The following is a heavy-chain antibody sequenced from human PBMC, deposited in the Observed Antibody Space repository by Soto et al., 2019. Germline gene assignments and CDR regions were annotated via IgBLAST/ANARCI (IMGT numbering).Heavy chain of an antibody. CDR2: IDRSGNT. V-gene: IGHV4-34*01. J-gene: IGHJ4*02. CDR1: GESFSGYF. CDR3: AIPYCSGDSCYIRY. Sequence: PSETLSLTCAVYGESFSGYFWSWIRQPPGEGLEWIGEIDRSGNTNYNPSLKSRVTVSVDTSKNQFSLKLSSVTAADTAVYYCAIPYCSGDSCYIRYWGQGTLVTVS. D-gene: IGHD2-15*01.